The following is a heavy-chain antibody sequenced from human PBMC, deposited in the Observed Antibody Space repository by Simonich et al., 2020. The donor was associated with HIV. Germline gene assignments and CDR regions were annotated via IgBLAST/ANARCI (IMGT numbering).Heavy chain of an antibody. Sequence: QVQLQQWGAGLLKPSETLSLTCAVYGGSLSNYYWSWIRQPPGKGLVWIGENKHSGSTNYNPSLKSRVTISVHTSKKQFSLKVTSVTAADTAVYYCAGDSSAYYYHYWGQGTLVTVSS. D-gene: IGHD3-22*01. J-gene: IGHJ4*02. CDR1: GGSLSNYY. V-gene: IGHV4-34*01. CDR2: NKHSGST. CDR3: AGDSSAYYYHY.